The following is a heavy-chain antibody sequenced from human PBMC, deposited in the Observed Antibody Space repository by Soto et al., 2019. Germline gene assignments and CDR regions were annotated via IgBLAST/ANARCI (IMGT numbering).Heavy chain of an antibody. D-gene: IGHD4-17*01. Sequence: QVQLVESGGGVVQPGRSLRLSCAASGFTFSSYAMHWVRQAPGKGLEWVAVISYDGSNKYYADSVKGRFTISRDNSKNTLYLQMISLRAEDTAVYYCASPFTYGHYAFDYYYYGMDVWGKGTTVTVSS. CDR1: GFTFSSYA. J-gene: IGHJ6*04. V-gene: IGHV3-30-3*01. CDR2: ISYDGSNK. CDR3: ASPFTYGHYAFDYYYYGMDV.